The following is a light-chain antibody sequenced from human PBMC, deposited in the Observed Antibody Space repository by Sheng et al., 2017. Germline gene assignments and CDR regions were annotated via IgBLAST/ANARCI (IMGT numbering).Light chain of an antibody. CDR1: QSVGRY. J-gene: IGKJ1*01. Sequence: EIVMTQSPATLSVSPGERATLSCRASQSVGRYLAWYQQKPGQAPRLLIRGTSTRAAGIPARFSGSGSETEFTLTISRLEPEDSAVYYCQQYGSSPTFGQGTRVEIK. V-gene: IGKV3-15*01. CDR2: GTS. CDR3: QQYGSSPT.